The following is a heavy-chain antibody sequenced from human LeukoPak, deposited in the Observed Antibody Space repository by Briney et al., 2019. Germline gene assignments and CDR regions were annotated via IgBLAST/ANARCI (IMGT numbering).Heavy chain of an antibody. CDR1: GFTFSSYG. CDR3: AKDPWGSGYAYYFDY. Sequence: GRSLRLSCAASGFTFSSYGMHWVRQAPGKGLEWVAVIPYDGSNKYYADSVKGRFTISRDNSENTLYLQMNSLRAEDTAVYYCAKDPWGSGYAYYFDYWGQGTLVTVSS. J-gene: IGHJ4*02. CDR2: IPYDGSNK. V-gene: IGHV3-30*18. D-gene: IGHD5-12*01.